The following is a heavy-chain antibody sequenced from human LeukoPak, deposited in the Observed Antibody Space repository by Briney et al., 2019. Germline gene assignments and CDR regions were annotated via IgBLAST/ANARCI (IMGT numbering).Heavy chain of an antibody. Sequence: SETLSLTCAVYGGSFSGYYWSWIRQSPGKGLEWIGETYHSGSTNYNSSLKSRVTISVDTSKNQFSLKLSSVTAADTAVYYCARDLSGYDYYYYYMDVWGKGTTVTISS. D-gene: IGHD5-12*01. CDR2: TYHSGST. J-gene: IGHJ6*03. CDR3: ARDLSGYDYYYYYMDV. CDR1: GGSFSGYY. V-gene: IGHV4-34*01.